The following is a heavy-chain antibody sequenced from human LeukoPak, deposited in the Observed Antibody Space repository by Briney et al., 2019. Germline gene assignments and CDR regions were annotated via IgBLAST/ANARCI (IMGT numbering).Heavy chain of an antibody. J-gene: IGHJ4*02. CDR3: ARVEMATDLDYFDY. CDR2: INPNSGGT. Sequence: GASVKVSCKASGYTFTDYYMHWVRQAPGQGPEWMGWINPNSGGTNYAQKFQGRVTMTRDTSISTAYMELSRLRSDDTAVYYCARVEMATDLDYFDYWGQGTLVTVSS. V-gene: IGHV1-2*02. CDR1: GYTFTDYY. D-gene: IGHD5-24*01.